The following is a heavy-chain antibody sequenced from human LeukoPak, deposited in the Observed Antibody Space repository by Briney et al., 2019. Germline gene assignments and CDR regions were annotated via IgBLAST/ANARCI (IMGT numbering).Heavy chain of an antibody. D-gene: IGHD3-22*01. Sequence: SETLSLTCTVSDYSISSGYGYYWGWIRQPPGKGLEWIGNIYHSGITYYNHFNSSLKSRVTISVDTSKNQFSLKLSSVTAADTAVYYCASLYYYDISDGDAFDIWGQGTMVTVSS. CDR2: IYHSGIT. V-gene: IGHV4-38-2*02. CDR3: ASLYYYDISDGDAFDI. CDR1: DYSISSGYGYY. J-gene: IGHJ3*02.